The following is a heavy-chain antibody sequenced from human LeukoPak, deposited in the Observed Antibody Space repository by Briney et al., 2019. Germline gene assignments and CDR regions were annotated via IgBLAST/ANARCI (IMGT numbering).Heavy chain of an antibody. CDR2: SIPIFGAT. CDR3: ARDTVAVAGTFDY. J-gene: IGHJ4*02. D-gene: IGHD6-19*01. Sequence: SVKVSCKASGGTFSSYASNWVRQAPGQGLEWMGVSIPIFGATTYAQRFQDRVTIIADETTSPAYMVLSRLRSEDTAMYYCARDTVAVAGTFDYWGQGTLVTVSS. V-gene: IGHV1-69*13. CDR1: GGTFSSYA.